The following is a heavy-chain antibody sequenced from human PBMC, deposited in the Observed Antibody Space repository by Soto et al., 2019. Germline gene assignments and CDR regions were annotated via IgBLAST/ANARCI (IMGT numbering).Heavy chain of an antibody. CDR3: ARHEGELGWYYYGMDV. V-gene: IGHV4-39*01. CDR2: IYYRGST. J-gene: IGHJ6*02. D-gene: IGHD1-26*01. CDR1: CRSIPSSCYY. Sequence: SETLSLTCTIHCRSIPSSCYYWAWIRQPPGKGLEWIGSIYYRGSTYYNQSLKSRVTISLDTSKNKLSIKLSSVTASDTAVYYCARHEGELGWYYYGMDVWGQGTTVS.